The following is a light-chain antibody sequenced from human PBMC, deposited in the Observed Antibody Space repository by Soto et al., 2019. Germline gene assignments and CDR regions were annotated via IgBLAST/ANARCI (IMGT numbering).Light chain of an antibody. CDR2: VAS. Sequence: ENVLTQSPGTRYLSPGERATLSCRASQSVSSSHLARYQQKPGQAPRLLIYVASRRATGIPDRFSGSGSRQDFTLTISRLEPEDFAVYDCQQYGSSPLPFGPGTKVDIK. CDR3: QQYGSSPLP. J-gene: IGKJ3*01. CDR1: QSVSSSH. V-gene: IGKV3-20*01.